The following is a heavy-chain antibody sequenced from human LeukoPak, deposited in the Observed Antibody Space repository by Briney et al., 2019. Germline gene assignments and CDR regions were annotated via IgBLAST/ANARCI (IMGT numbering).Heavy chain of an antibody. D-gene: IGHD3-9*01. CDR2: IGSSSSYI. V-gene: IGHV3-21*01. J-gene: IGHJ4*02. CDR1: GFTFSSYS. Sequence: GGSLRLSCAASGFTFSSYSMNWVRQAPGKGLEWVSSIGSSSSYIYYADSVKGRFTISRDNAKNSLYLQMNSLRGEDTAVYYCARDYYDSLTGYYSSFDYWGQGTLVTVSS. CDR3: ARDYYDSLTGYYSSFDY.